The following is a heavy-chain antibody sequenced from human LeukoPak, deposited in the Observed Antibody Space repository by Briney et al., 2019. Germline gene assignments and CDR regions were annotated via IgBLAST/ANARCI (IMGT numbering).Heavy chain of an antibody. V-gene: IGHV5-51*01. CDR1: GYRFTTYW. D-gene: IGHD6-13*01. CDR3: ARQSPGSSWYWRCDP. CDR2: IYPGDSDT. J-gene: IGHJ5*02. Sequence: GESLKISCKGSGYRFTTYWIAWVRQMPWKGLEWMGIIYPGDSDTRYSPSFQGQVTISADKSISTAYLQWSGLKASDTAMYYCARQSPGSSWYWRCDPWGQGTLVTVSS.